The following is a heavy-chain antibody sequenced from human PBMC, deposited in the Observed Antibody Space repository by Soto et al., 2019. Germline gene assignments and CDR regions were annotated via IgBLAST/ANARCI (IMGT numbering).Heavy chain of an antibody. CDR1: GYTFTNYY. V-gene: IGHV1-46*01. CDR3: ARQGSGSSGYKGLQGGMDV. D-gene: IGHD3-22*01. J-gene: IGHJ6*02. Sequence: ASVKVSCKASGYTFTNYYMHWVRQAPGQGLEWMGIINPSGGSTSYAQKFQGRVTMTRDTSTSTVYMELSSPRSEDTAVYYCARQGSGSSGYKGLQGGMDVWGQGTTVTVSS. CDR2: INPSGGST.